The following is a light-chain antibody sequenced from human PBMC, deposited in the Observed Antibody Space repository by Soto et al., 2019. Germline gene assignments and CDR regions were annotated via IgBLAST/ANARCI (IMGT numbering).Light chain of an antibody. CDR2: DVS. CDR3: SSYTSSSTYV. V-gene: IGLV2-14*03. Sequence: QSVLTQPASVSGSPGQSITISCTGTSSDVGGYNYVSWYQHHPGKAPKLMIYDVSNRPSGVSDRFSGSKSGNTASLTISGLQAEDDADYYCSSYTSSSTYVFGTGTKLTVL. J-gene: IGLJ1*01. CDR1: SSDVGGYNY.